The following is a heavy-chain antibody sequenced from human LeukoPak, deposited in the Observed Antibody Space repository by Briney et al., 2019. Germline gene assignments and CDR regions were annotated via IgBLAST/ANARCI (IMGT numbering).Heavy chain of an antibody. Sequence: ASVKVSCKASGYTFTSYAMHWVRQAPGQRLEWMGWINAGNGNTKYSQKFQGRVTITRDTSASTAYMELSSPRSEDTAVYYCARWPPSGSGGSLHFDYWGQGTLVTVSS. CDR1: GYTFTSYA. CDR3: ARWPPSGSGGSLHFDY. V-gene: IGHV1-3*01. D-gene: IGHD2-15*01. CDR2: INAGNGNT. J-gene: IGHJ4*02.